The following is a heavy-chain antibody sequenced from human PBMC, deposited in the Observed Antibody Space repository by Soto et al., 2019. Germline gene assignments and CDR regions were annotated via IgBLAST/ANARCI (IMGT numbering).Heavy chain of an antibody. J-gene: IGHJ6*03. CDR2: IYYSGST. V-gene: IGHV4-39*01. D-gene: IGHD6-25*01. CDR1: GGSISSSSYY. Sequence: PSETLSLTCTVSGGSISSSSYYWGWIRQPPGKGLEWIGSIYYSGSTYYNPSLKSRVTISVDTSKNQFSLKLSSVTAADTAVYYCARQYPPIIAAGGMEVWGKGTTVTVSS. CDR3: ARQYPPIIAAGGMEV.